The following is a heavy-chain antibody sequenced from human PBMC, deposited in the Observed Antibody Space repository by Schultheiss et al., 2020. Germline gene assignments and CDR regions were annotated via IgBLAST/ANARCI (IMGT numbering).Heavy chain of an antibody. CDR3: ARDGGGSGRPYYLEY. CDR1: GFTFSSYG. V-gene: IGHV3-48*01. J-gene: IGHJ4*02. Sequence: GGSLRLSCAASGFTFSSYGMHWVRQAPGKGLEWVSYISSSGSTIYYADSVKGRFTISSDDSSNTLSLQMNNLRAEDTAVYYCARDGGGSGRPYYLEYWGQGTLVTVSS. CDR2: ISSSGSTI. D-gene: IGHD3-16*01.